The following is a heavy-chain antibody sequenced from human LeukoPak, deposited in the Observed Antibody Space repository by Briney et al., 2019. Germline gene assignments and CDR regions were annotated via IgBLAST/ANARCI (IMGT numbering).Heavy chain of an antibody. CDR3: ARERTNYYGSGTPTEGLDY. V-gene: IGHV1-69*04. CDR2: IIPILGIA. D-gene: IGHD3-10*01. CDR1: GGTFSSYA. Sequence: GASVKVSCKASGGTFSSYAISWVRQAPGQGLEWMGRIIPILGIANYAQKFQGRVTITADKSTSTAYMELSSLRSEDTAVYYCARERTNYYGSGTPTEGLDYWGQGTLVTVSS. J-gene: IGHJ4*02.